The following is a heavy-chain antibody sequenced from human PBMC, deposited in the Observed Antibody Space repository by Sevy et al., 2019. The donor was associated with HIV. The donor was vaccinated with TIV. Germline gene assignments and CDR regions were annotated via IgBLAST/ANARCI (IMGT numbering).Heavy chain of an antibody. CDR3: ARGEGVRGVILGGIYYGMDV. J-gene: IGHJ6*02. Sequence: SETLSLTCTVSGGSISSYYWSWIRQPPGKELEWIGYIYYSGSTNYNPSLKSRVTISVDTSKNHFSLKLSSVTAADTAVYYCARGEGVRGVILGGIYYGMDVWGQGTTVTVSS. V-gene: IGHV4-59*01. D-gene: IGHD3-10*01. CDR2: IYYSGST. CDR1: GGSISSYY.